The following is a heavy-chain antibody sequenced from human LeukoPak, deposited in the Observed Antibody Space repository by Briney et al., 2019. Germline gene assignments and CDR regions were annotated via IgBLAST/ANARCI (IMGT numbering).Heavy chain of an antibody. D-gene: IGHD4-23*01. CDR1: GFTFSSYA. CDR2: VSGSGGST. CDR3: ARERWSTTAFDY. Sequence: GGSLRLSCAASGFTFSSYAMSWVRQAPGKGLEWVSIVSGSGGSTHYADSVEGRFTISRDNSKNTLSLQMNSLRAEDTALYYCARERWSTTAFDYRGQGTLVTVSS. J-gene: IGHJ4*02. V-gene: IGHV3-23*01.